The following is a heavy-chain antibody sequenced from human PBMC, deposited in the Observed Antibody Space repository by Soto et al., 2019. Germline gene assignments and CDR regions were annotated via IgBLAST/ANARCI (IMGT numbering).Heavy chain of an antibody. J-gene: IGHJ6*02. CDR3: AKGDGLILAV. D-gene: IGHD1-26*01. V-gene: IGHV3-53*02. CDR2: TNTGGTT. CDR1: GFTVNSNY. Sequence: EVQVLATGGGLIQPGGSLRLSCAASGFTVNSNYMSWVRQAPGEGLQWVSITNTGGTTYYADSVKGRFTVSRDNSKNTLYLQMTSLRAEDTAVYYCAKGDGLILAVWGQGTTVSVSS.